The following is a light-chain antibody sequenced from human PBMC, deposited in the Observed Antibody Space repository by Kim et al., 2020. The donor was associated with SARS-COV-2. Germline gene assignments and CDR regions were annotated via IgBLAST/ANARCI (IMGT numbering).Light chain of an antibody. CDR3: QQTYNSPWT. Sequence: SASVGDRVTITCRASQTVSSYLNWYQQRPGKAPKLLISGASNLKSGVPSRFSGSGSWTDFTLTISSLQPEDFATYFCQQTYNSPWTFGQGTKLEI. J-gene: IGKJ1*01. CDR1: QTVSSY. V-gene: IGKV1-39*01. CDR2: GAS.